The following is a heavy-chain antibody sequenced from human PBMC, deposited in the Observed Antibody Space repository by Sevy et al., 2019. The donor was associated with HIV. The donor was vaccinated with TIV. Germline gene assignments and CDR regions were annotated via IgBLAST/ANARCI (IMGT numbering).Heavy chain of an antibody. CDR1: GFIFNTYA. V-gene: IGHV3-23*01. D-gene: IGHD3-16*01. Sequence: GGSLRLSCSASGFIFNTYAMTWVRQAPGKGPDWVSTISPSGGSTYYADSVRGRFSISRDNSKNTVYLEMNSLRAEDTAVYYCAKEALWGFDPWGQGTLVTVSS. CDR3: AKEALWGFDP. CDR2: ISPSGGST. J-gene: IGHJ5*02.